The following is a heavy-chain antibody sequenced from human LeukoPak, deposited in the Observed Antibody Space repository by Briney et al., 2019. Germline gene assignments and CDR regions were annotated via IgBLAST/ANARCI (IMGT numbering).Heavy chain of an antibody. D-gene: IGHD3-22*01. CDR2: ISGSGGST. V-gene: IGHV3-23*01. Sequence: GGSLRLSYAASGFTFSTYGMSWVRQAPGKGLDWVSAISGSGGSTYYADSVKGRFTISRDNSKNTLYLQMNSLRAEDTAVYYCAKTPYDSSGGWGQGTLVTVSS. CDR3: AKTPYDSSGG. J-gene: IGHJ4*02. CDR1: GFTFSTYG.